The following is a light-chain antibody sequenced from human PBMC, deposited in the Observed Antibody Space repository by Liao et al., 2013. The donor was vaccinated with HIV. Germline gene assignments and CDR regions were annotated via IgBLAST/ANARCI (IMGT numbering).Light chain of an antibody. V-gene: IGLV3-1*01. Sequence: SYELTQPPSVSVSPGQTARITCSGDKLGDKYTCWYQQKPGQSPLLVIYQDSRRPSGIPARFSGSNSGNTATLTISGTQAMDEADYYCQAWDSSTVVFGGGTKLTVL. CDR3: QAWDSSTVV. J-gene: IGLJ2*01. CDR2: QDS. CDR1: KLGDKY.